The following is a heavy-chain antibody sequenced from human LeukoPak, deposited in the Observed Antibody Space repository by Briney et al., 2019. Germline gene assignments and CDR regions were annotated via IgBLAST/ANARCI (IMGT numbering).Heavy chain of an antibody. V-gene: IGHV3-53*01. Sequence: GGSLRLSCAASGFTVSSNYMSWVRQAPGKGLEWVSVIYSGGSTYYVDSVKGRFTISRDNSKNTLYLQMNSLRAEDTAVYYCASPSSGRGAFDIWGQGTMVTVSS. CDR2: IYSGGST. CDR1: GFTVSSNY. CDR3: ASPSSGRGAFDI. D-gene: IGHD6-6*01. J-gene: IGHJ3*02.